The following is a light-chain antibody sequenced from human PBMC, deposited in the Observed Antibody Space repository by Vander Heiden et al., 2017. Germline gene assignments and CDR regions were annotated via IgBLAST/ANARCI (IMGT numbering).Light chain of an antibody. CDR2: AAS. V-gene: IGKV1-9*01. J-gene: IGKJ3*01. Sequence: DIQLTQSPSLLSASVGDRVTITSRASRGISSYLAWHQQKPGKAPKLLTHAASTLHRGVPSRFTRSGSGLEFTLTIISLQPEDFAAYYCQQYNSYHLFTSGHGTRLDLK. CDR1: RGISSY. CDR3: QQYNSYHLFT.